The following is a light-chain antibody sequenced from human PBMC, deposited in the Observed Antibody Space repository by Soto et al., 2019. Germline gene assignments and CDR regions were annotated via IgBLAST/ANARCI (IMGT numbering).Light chain of an antibody. J-gene: IGLJ3*02. Sequence: QSVLTQPASVSGSPGQSVTISCTGTSSDVAGYSYVSWYQQHPGKAPKLMIYEVINRPSGVSKRFSGSKSGNTASLTISWLQAEDEADYYCSSYTISNTWVFGGGTKLTVL. CDR2: EVI. CDR3: SSYTISNTWV. V-gene: IGLV2-14*01. CDR1: SSDVAGYSY.